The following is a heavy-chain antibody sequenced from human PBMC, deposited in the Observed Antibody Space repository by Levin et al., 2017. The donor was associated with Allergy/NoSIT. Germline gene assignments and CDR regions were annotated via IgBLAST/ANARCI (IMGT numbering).Heavy chain of an antibody. D-gene: IGHD6-13*01. CDR3: AKGPKPFSSTWLSYFDF. Sequence: GGSLRLSCEASGFTFKAFGMHWVRQAPGKGLEWVAVIWYDGSTKYYADSVKGRFTVSRDNSKDTLYLQMSSLTAEDTAVYYCAKGPKPFSSTWLSYFDFWGQGTLVTVSS. J-gene: IGHJ4*02. CDR2: IWYDGSTK. CDR1: GFTFKAFG. V-gene: IGHV3-33*03.